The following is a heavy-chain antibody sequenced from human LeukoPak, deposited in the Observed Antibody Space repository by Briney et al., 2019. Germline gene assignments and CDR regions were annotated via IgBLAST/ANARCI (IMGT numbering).Heavy chain of an antibody. D-gene: IGHD5-12*01. Sequence: PSETLSLTCTVSGGSISGYYWSWIQQPPGKGLEWIGYIYYSGSTNYNPSLKSRVTISVDTSKNQFSLKLSSVTAADTAVYYCARYSGYDGNFDLWGRGTLVTVSS. CDR3: ARYSGYDGNFDL. CDR1: GGSISGYY. J-gene: IGHJ2*01. V-gene: IGHV4-59*01. CDR2: IYYSGST.